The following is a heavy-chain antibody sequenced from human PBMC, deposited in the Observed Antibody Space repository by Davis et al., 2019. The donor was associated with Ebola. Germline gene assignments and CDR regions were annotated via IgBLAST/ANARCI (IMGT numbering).Heavy chain of an antibody. CDR3: ARASLEYSRYNWFDP. CDR2: INPNSGGT. CDR1: GYTFTGYY. J-gene: IGHJ5*02. D-gene: IGHD5-18*01. V-gene: IGHV1-2*04. Sequence: ASVKVSCKASGYTFTGYYMHWVRQAPGQGLEWMGWINPNSGGTNYAQKFQGWVTMTRDTSISTAYMELSRLRSDDTAVYYCARASLEYSRYNWFDPWGQGTLVTVSS.